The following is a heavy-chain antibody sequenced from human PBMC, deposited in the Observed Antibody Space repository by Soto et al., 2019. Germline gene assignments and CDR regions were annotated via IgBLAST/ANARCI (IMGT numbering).Heavy chain of an antibody. J-gene: IGHJ4*02. V-gene: IGHV3-15*07. D-gene: IGHD3-22*01. CDR3: TAYYYDSSGQYYFDY. Sequence: PGGSLRLSCAASGFPFSNAWMNWVRQAPGKGLEWVGRIKSKTDGGTTDYAAPVKGRFTISRDDSKNTLYLQMNSLKTEDTAVYYCTAYYYDSSGQYYFDYWGQGTLVTVSS. CDR2: IKSKTDGGTT. CDR1: GFPFSNAW.